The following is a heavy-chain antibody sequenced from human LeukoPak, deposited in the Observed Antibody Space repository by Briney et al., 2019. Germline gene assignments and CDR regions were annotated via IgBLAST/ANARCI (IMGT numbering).Heavy chain of an antibody. V-gene: IGHV1-3*01. D-gene: IGHD2-2*01. J-gene: IGHJ5*02. CDR3: ARFANIVVVPAAVNWFDP. Sequence: ASVKVSCKASGYTFTSYAMHWVRQAPGQRLGWMGWTNAGNGNTKYSQKFQGRVTITRDTSASTAYMELSSLRSEDTAVYYCARFANIVVVPAAVNWFDPWGQGTLVTVSS. CDR1: GYTFTSYA. CDR2: TNAGNGNT.